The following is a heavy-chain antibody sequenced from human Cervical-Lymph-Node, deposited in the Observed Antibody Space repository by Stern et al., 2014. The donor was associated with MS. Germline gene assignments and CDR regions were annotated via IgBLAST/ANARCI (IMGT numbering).Heavy chain of an antibody. D-gene: IGHD2-15*01. V-gene: IGHV2-5*02. CDR3: AHSRVKYCRGGTCYSSLFDY. CDR1: GFSVTTAGVG. J-gene: IGHJ4*02. Sequence: ITLKESGPTLVKPTQTVTLTCALSGFSVTTAGVGVGWIRQPPGKALEWLALIYWDDDKLYRPSLKNRLTITKDTSKNQVVHTMTNVDPMDTATYYCAHSRVKYCRGGTCYSSLFDYWGQGTLVTVSS. CDR2: IYWDDDK.